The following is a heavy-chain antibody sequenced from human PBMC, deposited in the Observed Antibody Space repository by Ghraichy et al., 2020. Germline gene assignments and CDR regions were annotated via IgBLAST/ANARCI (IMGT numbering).Heavy chain of an antibody. CDR1: GFTFSSYS. Sequence: GESLNISCAASGFTFSSYSMNWVRQAPGKGLEWVSSISSSSSYIYYADSVKGRFTISRDNAKNSLYLQMNSLRAEDTAVYYCASEVHCSSTSCYVYWGQGTLVTVSS. D-gene: IGHD2-2*01. V-gene: IGHV3-21*01. J-gene: IGHJ4*02. CDR3: ASEVHCSSTSCYVY. CDR2: ISSSSSYI.